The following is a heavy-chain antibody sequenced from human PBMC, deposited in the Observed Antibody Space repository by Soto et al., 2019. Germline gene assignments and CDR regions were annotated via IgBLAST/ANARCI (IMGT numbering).Heavy chain of an antibody. CDR1: GDSFTRYW. CDR3: ATSYCSSTSCPNYYYYYGMDV. V-gene: IGHV5-51*01. D-gene: IGHD2-2*01. J-gene: IGHJ6*02. Sequence: GEFLTISSTCSGDSFTRYWIGWVRQMPGKGLEWMGIIYPGDSDTRYSPSFQGQVTISADKSISTAYLQWSSLKASDTAMYYCATSYCSSTSCPNYYYYYGMDVWGQGTTVTVSS. CDR2: IYPGDSDT.